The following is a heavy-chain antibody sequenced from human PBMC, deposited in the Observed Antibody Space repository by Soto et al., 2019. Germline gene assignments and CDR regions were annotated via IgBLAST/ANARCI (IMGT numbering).Heavy chain of an antibody. CDR2: INAGNGNT. J-gene: IGHJ4*02. V-gene: IGHV1-3*01. CDR1: GYTFTNYA. D-gene: IGHD3-9*01. CDR3: XXXXXXXXXLTGYYMAYYFDY. Sequence: QVQLVQSGAEVKKPGASVKVSCKASGYTFTNYAMHWVRQAPGQRLEWMGWINAGNGNTKNSQKFQGRGTITRDTXXXXXXXXXXXXXXXXXXXXXXXXXXXXXXXLTGYYMAYYFDYWGQGTLVTVSS.